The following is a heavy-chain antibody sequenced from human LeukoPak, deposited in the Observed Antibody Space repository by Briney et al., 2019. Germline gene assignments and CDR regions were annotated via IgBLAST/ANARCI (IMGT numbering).Heavy chain of an antibody. CDR1: RFTFSSYS. Sequence: GGSLRLSCAASRFTFSSYSMNWVRQAPGKGLEWVSFISSSSAHINYADSVKGRFTISRDNPRNSLYLQMNSLRAEDTAVYYCARDIGGSYTAIDYWGQGTLVTVSS. V-gene: IGHV3-21*01. D-gene: IGHD1-26*01. J-gene: IGHJ4*02. CDR2: ISSSSAHI. CDR3: ARDIGGSYTAIDY.